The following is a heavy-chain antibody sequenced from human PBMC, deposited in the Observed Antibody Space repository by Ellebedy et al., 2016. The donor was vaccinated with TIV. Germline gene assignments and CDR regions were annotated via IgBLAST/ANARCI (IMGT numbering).Heavy chain of an antibody. Sequence: GESLKISXAASGFTFSSYAMHWVRQAPGKGLEWVAVISYDGSNKYYADSVKGRFTISRDNSKNTLYLQMNSLRAEDTAVYYCTGGGFDPWGQGTLVTVSS. CDR3: TGGGFDP. CDR1: GFTFSSYA. CDR2: ISYDGSNK. D-gene: IGHD1-1*01. V-gene: IGHV3-30-3*01. J-gene: IGHJ5*02.